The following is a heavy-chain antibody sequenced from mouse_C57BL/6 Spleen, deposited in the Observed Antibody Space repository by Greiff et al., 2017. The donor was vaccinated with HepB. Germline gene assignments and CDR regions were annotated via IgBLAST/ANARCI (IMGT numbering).Heavy chain of an antibody. CDR2: ISSGSSTI. CDR3: ANYDSFAY. D-gene: IGHD2-4*01. Sequence: EVKLMESGGGLVKPGGSLKLSCAASGFTFSDYGMHWVRQAPEKGLEWVAYISSGSSTIYYADTVKGRFTISSDNAKNTLFLQMTSLRSEDTAMYYCANYDSFAYWGQGTLVTVSA. CDR1: GFTFSDYG. V-gene: IGHV5-17*01. J-gene: IGHJ3*01.